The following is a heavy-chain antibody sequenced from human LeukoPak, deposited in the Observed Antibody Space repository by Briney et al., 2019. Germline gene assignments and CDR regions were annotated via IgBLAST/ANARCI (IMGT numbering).Heavy chain of an antibody. Sequence: GASVKVSCKASGYTFTGYYMHWVRQAPGQGLEWMGWINPNSGGTNYAQKFQGRVTMTRDTSISTAYMELSRLRSDDTAAYYCARDRDVDIVATSWFDPWGQGTLVTVSS. J-gene: IGHJ5*02. CDR3: ARDRDVDIVATSWFDP. D-gene: IGHD5-12*01. CDR2: INPNSGGT. V-gene: IGHV1-2*02. CDR1: GYTFTGYY.